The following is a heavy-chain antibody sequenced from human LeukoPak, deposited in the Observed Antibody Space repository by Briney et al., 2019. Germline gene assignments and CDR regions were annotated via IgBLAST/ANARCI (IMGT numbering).Heavy chain of an antibody. V-gene: IGHV1-3*01. D-gene: IGHD3-9*01. CDR1: GYTFTSYA. J-gene: IGHJ6*02. CDR2: INAGNGNT. CDR3: ARGGLRYFDPSYGMDV. Sequence: ASVKVSCKASGYTFTSYAMHWVRQAPGQRLEWMGWINAGNGNTKYSQKFQGRVTITRDTSASTAYMELSSLRSEDTAVYYCARGGLRYFDPSYGMDVWGQGTTVTVSS.